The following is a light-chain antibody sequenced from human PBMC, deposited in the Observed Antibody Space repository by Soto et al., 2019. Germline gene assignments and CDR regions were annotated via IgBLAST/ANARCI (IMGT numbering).Light chain of an antibody. V-gene: IGKV1-33*01. CDR1: QVINNY. CDR2: DIS. CDR3: PQYETLPYT. J-gene: IGKJ2*01. Sequence: DIQMTQSASSLSASVGDRVTITCQASQVINNYLNWYQQKPGKAPKLLIYDISTLEIGVPSRFGGGGSGTDFSLTITGLQPEDFATYFCPQYETLPYTFGRGTKLEI.